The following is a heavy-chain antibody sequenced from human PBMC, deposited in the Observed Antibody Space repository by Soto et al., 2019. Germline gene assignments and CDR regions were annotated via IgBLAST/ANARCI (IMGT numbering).Heavy chain of an antibody. V-gene: IGHV3-7*01. CDR3: ARDLDDILTGYPRLAHDAFDI. Sequence: PGGSLRLSCAASGFTFSSYWMSWVRQAPGKGLEWVANIKQDGSEKYYVDSVKGRFTISRDNAKNSLYLQMNSLRAEDTAVYYCARDLDDILTGYPRLAHDAFDIWGQGTMVTVSS. J-gene: IGHJ3*02. CDR1: GFTFSSYW. D-gene: IGHD3-9*01. CDR2: IKQDGSEK.